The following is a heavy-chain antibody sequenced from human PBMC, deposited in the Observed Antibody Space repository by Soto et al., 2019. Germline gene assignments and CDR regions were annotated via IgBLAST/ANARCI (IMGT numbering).Heavy chain of an antibody. J-gene: IGHJ3*02. V-gene: IGHV1-69*02. Sequence: SLQVSCKASGGTFSSYTIIWVRQAPGQGLEWMGRIIPILGIANYARKXHGRXAXXADKSTSTAYMELSSLRSEDTAVYYCANMGLAVAASAFDIWGQGTMVTVSS. D-gene: IGHD6-19*01. CDR1: GGTFSSYT. CDR3: ANMGLAVAASAFDI. CDR2: IIPILGIA.